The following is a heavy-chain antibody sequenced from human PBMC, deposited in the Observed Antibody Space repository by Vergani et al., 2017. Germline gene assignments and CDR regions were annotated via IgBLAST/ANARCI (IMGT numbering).Heavy chain of an antibody. CDR3: ARQRPGSGWSPGDFDD. CDR1: DVISNGHY. V-gene: IGHV4-38-2*01. J-gene: IGHJ4*02. D-gene: IGHD6-19*01. Sequence: QVQLQESGPGLVKPSETLSLICDVFDVISNGHYWGWIRQPPGKSLEWIGSIYYSGLTYYNPSLKSRVAISVDTSKNQFSLKVTSVTAADTAVYFCARQRPGSGWSPGDFDDWGQGILVTVSS. CDR2: IYYSGLT.